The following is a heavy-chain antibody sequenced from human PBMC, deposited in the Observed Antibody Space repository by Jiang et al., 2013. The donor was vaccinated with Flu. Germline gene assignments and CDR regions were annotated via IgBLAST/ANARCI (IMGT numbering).Heavy chain of an antibody. CDR3: VRQEVGVGFDF. CDR1: GFSFTNYY. Sequence: GAEVKKPGESLKISCRASGFSFTNYYIGWVRQVPGKGLGWMGLIYPTDSETRYSPSFQGQVTISADKSSTTTYLQWISLKASDTAIYYCVRQEVGVGFDFWGQGALV. V-gene: IGHV5-51*01. D-gene: IGHD1-26*01. J-gene: IGHJ4*02. CDR2: IYPTDSET.